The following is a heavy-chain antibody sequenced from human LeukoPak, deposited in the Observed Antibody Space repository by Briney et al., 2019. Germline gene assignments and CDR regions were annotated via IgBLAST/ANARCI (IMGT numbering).Heavy chain of an antibody. CDR3: AKEIWPTVTIPGRTYFDY. CDR1: GFTFSSYG. CDR2: IRYDGSNK. J-gene: IGHJ4*02. Sequence: GGSLRLSCAASGFTFSSYGMHWVRQAPGKGLEWVAFIRYDGSNKYYADSVKGRFTISRENSKNTLYLQMNSLRAEDTAVYYCAKEIWPTVTIPGRTYFDYWGQGALVTVSS. D-gene: IGHD4-17*01. V-gene: IGHV3-30*02.